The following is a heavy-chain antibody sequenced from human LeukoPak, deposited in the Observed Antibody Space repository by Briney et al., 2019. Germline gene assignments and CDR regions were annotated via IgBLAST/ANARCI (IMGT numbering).Heavy chain of an antibody. D-gene: IGHD5-18*01. CDR1: GFTFSHYN. Sequence: GGSLRLSCAASGFTFSHYNMNWVRQAPGKGLEWVSGISWNSGSIGYADSVKGRFTISRDNAKNSLYLQMNSLRAEDTALYYCAKGRIQLWPYYFDYWGQGTLVTVSS. V-gene: IGHV3-9*01. CDR3: AKGRIQLWPYYFDY. CDR2: ISWNSGSI. J-gene: IGHJ4*02.